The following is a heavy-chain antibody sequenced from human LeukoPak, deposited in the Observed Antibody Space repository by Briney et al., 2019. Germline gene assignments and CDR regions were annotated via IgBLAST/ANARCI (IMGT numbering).Heavy chain of an antibody. Sequence: ASVKVSCKASGGTFSSYAISWVRQAPGQGLEWMGRIIPILGIANYAQKFQGRVTITADKSTSTAYMELSSLRAEDTAVYYCAKPQAYDYDFWSGYPDAFDIWGQGTMVTVSS. CDR1: GGTFSSYA. D-gene: IGHD3-3*01. V-gene: IGHV1-69*04. J-gene: IGHJ3*02. CDR3: AKPQAYDYDFWSGYPDAFDI. CDR2: IIPILGIA.